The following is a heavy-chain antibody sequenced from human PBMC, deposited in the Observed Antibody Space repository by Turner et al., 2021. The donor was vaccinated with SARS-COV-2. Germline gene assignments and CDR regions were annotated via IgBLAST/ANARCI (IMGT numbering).Heavy chain of an antibody. V-gene: IGHV1-24*01. D-gene: IGHD3-22*01. CDR1: GYTLIELS. Sequence: QVQLVPSGAEVKKPGASVTVTCKVSGYTLIELSMHWVRQAPGKGLEWMGGFDPEDGETIYAQKFQGRVTMTEDTSTDTAYMELSSLRSEDTAVYYCATAPANYYDSSGSKGFYYYYYGMDVWGQGTTVTVSS. CDR2: FDPEDGET. J-gene: IGHJ6*02. CDR3: ATAPANYYDSSGSKGFYYYYYGMDV.